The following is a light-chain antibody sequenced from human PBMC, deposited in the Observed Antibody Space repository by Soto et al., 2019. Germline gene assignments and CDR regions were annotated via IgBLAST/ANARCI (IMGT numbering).Light chain of an antibody. CDR1: SSNIGRNT. V-gene: IGLV1-44*01. J-gene: IGLJ1*01. CDR2: SNI. CDR3: AAWDDRLNGYV. Sequence: QSVLTQPPSASGTPGQRVTISCSGSSSNIGRNTVNWYQQLAGTAPKLLIYSNIQRPSGVPDRFSGSKSGTSASLAISGLQSEDEADYSCAAWDDRLNGYVFGTGTKVTVL.